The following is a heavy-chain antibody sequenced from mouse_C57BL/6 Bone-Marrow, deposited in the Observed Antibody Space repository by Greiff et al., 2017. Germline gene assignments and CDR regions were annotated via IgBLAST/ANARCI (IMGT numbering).Heavy chain of an antibody. J-gene: IGHJ1*03. Sequence: VQLQQSGPELVKPGASVKISCKASGYAFSSSWMNWVKQRPGKGLEWIGRMYPGDGDTNYNGKFKGKATLTADKSSSTAYMQLSSLTSEDSAVYFCARNGVYYYGYWYFDVWGTGTTVTVSS. V-gene: IGHV1-82*01. CDR2: MYPGDGDT. CDR3: ARNGVYYYGYWYFDV. D-gene: IGHD1-1*01. CDR1: GYAFSSSW.